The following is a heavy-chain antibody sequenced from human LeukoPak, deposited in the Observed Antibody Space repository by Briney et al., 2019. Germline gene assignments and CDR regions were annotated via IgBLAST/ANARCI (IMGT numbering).Heavy chain of an antibody. Sequence: GGSLRLSCAPSGFTFSSYAMSWVRQAPGKGLEWVSVVSGGGHNTYYADSVKGRFTMSRDNSKRTVYLQMNSLRAEDTAVYYCAKDRSSWYYPFDSWGQGTLVTVSS. CDR1: GFTFSSYA. J-gene: IGHJ4*02. CDR3: AKDRSSWYYPFDS. CDR2: VSGGGHNT. V-gene: IGHV3-23*01. D-gene: IGHD3-3*01.